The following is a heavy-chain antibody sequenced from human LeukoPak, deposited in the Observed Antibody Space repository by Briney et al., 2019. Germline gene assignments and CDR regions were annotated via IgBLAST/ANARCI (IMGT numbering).Heavy chain of an antibody. Sequence: PGGSLRLSCAASGFTFSSYAMHWVRQAPGKGLEYVSAISSNGGSTYYANSVKGRFTIPRDNSKNTLYLQMGSLRAEDMAVYYCARSPLGSYYYYYGMDVWGQGTTVTVSS. CDR1: GFTFSSYA. D-gene: IGHD1-26*01. CDR2: ISSNGGST. CDR3: ARSPLGSYYYYYGMDV. J-gene: IGHJ6*02. V-gene: IGHV3-64*01.